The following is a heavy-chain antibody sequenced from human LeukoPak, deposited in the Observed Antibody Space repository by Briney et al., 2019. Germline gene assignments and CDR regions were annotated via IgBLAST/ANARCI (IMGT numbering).Heavy chain of an antibody. CDR3: ARSLYGGNSARFDY. V-gene: IGHV1-46*01. CDR2: INPSGGST. J-gene: IGHJ4*02. Sequence: ASVKVSCTASGYTFTNYYMHWVRQAPGQGLEWMGIINPSGGSTSYAQKFQGRVIMTRDTSTSTVYMELSSLRSEDTAVYYCARSLYGGNSARFDYRGQGTLVTVSS. CDR1: GYTFTNYY. D-gene: IGHD4-23*01.